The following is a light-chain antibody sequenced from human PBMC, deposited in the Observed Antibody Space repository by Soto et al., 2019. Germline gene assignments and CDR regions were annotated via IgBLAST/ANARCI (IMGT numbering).Light chain of an antibody. CDR3: QQYHRWPPLT. Sequence: EIVMTQSPATLSVSPGERATLSCRARQSIDNDLAWYQQKPGQAPRLLIYGASTRATGIPVRFSGSGSGTLFTLTINSLQSEDLAVYYCQQYHRWPPLTFGGGTKVEIK. J-gene: IGKJ4*01. CDR1: QSIDND. V-gene: IGKV3-15*01. CDR2: GAS.